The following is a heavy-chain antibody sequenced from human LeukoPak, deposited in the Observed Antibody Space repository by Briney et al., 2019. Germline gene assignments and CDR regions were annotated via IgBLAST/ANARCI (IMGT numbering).Heavy chain of an antibody. CDR3: ARLGRARYDILTGYYSSHYYYGMDV. V-gene: IGHV3-30*03. CDR1: GFTFSSYG. D-gene: IGHD3-9*01. CDR2: ISYDGSNK. Sequence: GGSLRLSCAASGFTFSSYGMHWVRQAPGKGLAWVAVISYDGSNKYYADSVKGRFTISRDNSKNTLYLQMNSLRAEDTAVYYCARLGRARYDILTGYYSSHYYYGMDVWGQGTTVTVSS. J-gene: IGHJ6*02.